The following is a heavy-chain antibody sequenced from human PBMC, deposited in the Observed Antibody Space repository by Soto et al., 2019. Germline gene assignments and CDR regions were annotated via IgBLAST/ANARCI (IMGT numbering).Heavy chain of an antibody. V-gene: IGHV2-26*01. CDR3: ARIRGFHVPRYFDY. D-gene: IGHD2-2*01. CDR1: GFSLSNARMG. CDR2: IFSNDEK. Sequence: SGPTLVNPTETLTLTCTVSGFSLSNARMGVSWIRQPPGKALEWLAYIFSNDEKSYSTSLKSRLTISKDTSKSQVVLTMTNMDPVDTATYYCARIRGFHVPRYFDYWGQGTLVTVSS. J-gene: IGHJ4*02.